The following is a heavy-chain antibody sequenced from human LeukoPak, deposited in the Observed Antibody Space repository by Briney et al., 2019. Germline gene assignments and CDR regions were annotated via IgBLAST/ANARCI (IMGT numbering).Heavy chain of an antibody. CDR2: ISGSGGST. V-gene: IGHV3-23*01. D-gene: IGHD2-15*01. J-gene: IGHJ4*02. Sequence: GGSLRLSCAASGFTFSSYAMSWVRQAPGKGLDWVSGISGSGGSTYYADSVKGRFTISRDNSKNTLYLQMNSLRAEDTAVYYCARSGRYCSGGSCYQEASLDYWGQGTLVTVSS. CDR3: ARSGRYCSGGSCYQEASLDY. CDR1: GFTFSSYA.